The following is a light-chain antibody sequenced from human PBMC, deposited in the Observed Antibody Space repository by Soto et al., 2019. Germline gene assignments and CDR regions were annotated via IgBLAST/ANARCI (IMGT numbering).Light chain of an antibody. V-gene: IGLV2-14*01. CDR1: SSDIGAYNY. J-gene: IGLJ3*02. CDR2: DVN. CDR3: SSYTSSSTLGV. Sequence: QSVLTQPASVSGSPGQSITISCTGTSSDIGAYNYVSWYQQHPGKAPKLMIYDVNNRPSGVSNRFSGSKSGNTASLTISGLRADDEADYYCSSYTSSSTLGVFGGGTQLTVL.